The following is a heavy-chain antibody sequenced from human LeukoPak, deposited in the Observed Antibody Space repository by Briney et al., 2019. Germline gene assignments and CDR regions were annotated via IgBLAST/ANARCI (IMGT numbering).Heavy chain of an antibody. CDR2: IWYDGSNK. D-gene: IGHD3-22*01. V-gene: IGHV3-33*01. CDR1: GFTFSSYG. CDR3: ARGNYYDSSGYFDY. J-gene: IGHJ4*02. Sequence: GGSLRLSCAASGFTFSSYGMHWVRQAPGKGLEWVAVIWYDGSNKYYADSVKGRFTISRDNSKNTLYLQMNSLRAEDTAVYYCARGNYYDSSGYFDYWGQGTLATVSS.